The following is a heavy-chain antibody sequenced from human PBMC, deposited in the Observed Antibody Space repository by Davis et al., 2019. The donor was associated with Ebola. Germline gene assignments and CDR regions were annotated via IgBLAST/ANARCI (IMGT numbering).Heavy chain of an antibody. J-gene: IGHJ6*02. CDR3: ARGTGTTAYYYGMDV. V-gene: IGHV2-70*01. CDR2: IDWDDDK. CDR1: GFSLSTSGMC. D-gene: IGHD1-1*01. Sequence: SGPTLVKPTETLTLTCTVSGFSLSTSGMCVSWIRQPPGKALEWLALIDWDDDKYYSTSLKTRLTISKDTSKNQVVLTMTNMDPVDTATYYCARGTGTTAYYYGMDVWGQGTTVTVSS.